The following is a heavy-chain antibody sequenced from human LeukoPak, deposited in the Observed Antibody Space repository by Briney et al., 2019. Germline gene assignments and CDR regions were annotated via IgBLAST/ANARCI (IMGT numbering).Heavy chain of an antibody. D-gene: IGHD4-17*01. CDR1: VGSFSDHY. J-gene: IGHJ3*02. V-gene: IGHV4-34*01. Sequence: SETLSLTCAVCVGSFSDHYWNWIRQPPGKGPEWIGEINHSGSTKYNPSLKSRVTISVDTSKNQFSLKVTSVTAADTAVYYCAREGSAGDSEPTGAFDIWGQGTMVTVPS. CDR3: AREGSAGDSEPTGAFDI. CDR2: INHSGST.